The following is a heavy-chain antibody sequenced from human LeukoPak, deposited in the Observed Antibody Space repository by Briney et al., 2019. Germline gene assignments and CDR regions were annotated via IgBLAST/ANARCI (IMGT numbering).Heavy chain of an antibody. CDR1: GYSFTSYW. Sequence: GESLKISCKGSGYSFTSYWIGWVRQMLGKCLEWMGIIYPGDSDTRYSPSFQGQVTISADKSISTAYLQWGSLKASDTAMYYCARHEVAVAGTTVDYWGQGTLVTVSS. CDR2: IYPGDSDT. J-gene: IGHJ4*02. CDR3: ARHEVAVAGTTVDY. D-gene: IGHD6-19*01. V-gene: IGHV5-51*01.